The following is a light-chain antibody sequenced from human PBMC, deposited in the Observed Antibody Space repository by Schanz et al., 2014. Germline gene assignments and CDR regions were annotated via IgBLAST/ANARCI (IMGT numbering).Light chain of an antibody. CDR2: DVS. V-gene: IGLV2-14*03. J-gene: IGLJ2*01. Sequence: QSVLTQPASVSGSPGQSITISCTGTSSDVGAYNYVSWYQQHPGKAPKVMIYDVSNRPSGVSNRFSGSKSGNTASLTISGLQAEDEADYYCCSYVGSGVVFGGGTKLTVL. CDR3: CSYVGSGVV. CDR1: SSDVGAYNY.